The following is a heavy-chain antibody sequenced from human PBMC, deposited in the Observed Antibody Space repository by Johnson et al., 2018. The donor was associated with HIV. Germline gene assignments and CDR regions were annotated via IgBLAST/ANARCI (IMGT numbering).Heavy chain of an antibody. CDR1: GFNFNIYG. CDR2: LWYDGTTA. V-gene: IGHV3-33*01. CDR3: ARDPVSHYYDSSGSLDDAFDI. D-gene: IGHD3-22*01. J-gene: IGHJ3*02. Sequence: QVQLVASGGDMVQPGRSLRLSCAASGFNFNIYGMHWVRQAPDKGLEWVAILWYDGTTAFYADSVKGRFTISRDNAKNSLYLQMNSLRAEDTAVYYCARDPVSHYYDSSGSLDDAFDIWGQGTMVTVSS.